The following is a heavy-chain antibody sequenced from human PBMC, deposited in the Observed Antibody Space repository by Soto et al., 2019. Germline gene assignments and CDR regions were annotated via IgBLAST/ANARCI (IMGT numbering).Heavy chain of an antibody. J-gene: IGHJ4*02. Sequence: QITFKESGPTLVRPAQTLTLTCDFSGFSLSTYHMGVAWIRQPPGKALEWLALIYWDDDKRYSPSLKDRLAISKDTSSNQVVLTITNIDPGDSATYFCAHAGDYDLLTFDHWGPGTLVTVSS. CDR2: IYWDDDK. D-gene: IGHD4-17*01. CDR1: GFSLSTYHMG. V-gene: IGHV2-5*02. CDR3: AHAGDYDLLTFDH.